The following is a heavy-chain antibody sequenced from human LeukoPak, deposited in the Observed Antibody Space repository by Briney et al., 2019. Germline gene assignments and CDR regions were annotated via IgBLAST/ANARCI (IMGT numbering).Heavy chain of an antibody. Sequence: SVKVSCKASGGTFSSYAISWVRQAPGQGLEWMGGIIPIFGTANYAQKFQGRVTITTDESTSTAYMELSSLRSEDTAVYYCARAWWSTGDDAFDIWCQGTMVTVSS. CDR1: GGTFSSYA. CDR3: ARAWWSTGDDAFDI. V-gene: IGHV1-69*05. CDR2: IIPIFGTA. D-gene: IGHD2-8*02. J-gene: IGHJ3*02.